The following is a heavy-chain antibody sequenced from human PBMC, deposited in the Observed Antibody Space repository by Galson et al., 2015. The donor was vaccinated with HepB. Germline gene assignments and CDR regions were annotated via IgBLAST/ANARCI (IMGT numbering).Heavy chain of an antibody. D-gene: IGHD5-12*01. CDR3: VTGYDNFPY. CDR1: GFTFSNFW. V-gene: IGHV3-74*03. CDR2: INSDGTTT. Sequence: SLRLSCAASGFTFSNFWMHWVRQAPGKGLVWVSRINSDGTTTTYADSVKGRFTISRDNAMDTLYLRMNSLRADDTAVYFCVTGYDNFPYWGQGTLVSVSS. J-gene: IGHJ4*02.